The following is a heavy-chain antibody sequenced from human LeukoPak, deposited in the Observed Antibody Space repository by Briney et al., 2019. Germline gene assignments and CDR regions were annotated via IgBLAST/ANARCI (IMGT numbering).Heavy chain of an antibody. J-gene: IGHJ4*02. Sequence: GGSLRLSCAVSGFTFSDYSMNWVRQAPGKGLEWVSSISSGSTYIYYTDSVKGRFTISRDNAKNSLYLQMNSLRAEDTAVYYCAKENSGWYGAYFDSWGQGTLVTVSS. CDR2: ISSGSTYI. CDR3: AKENSGWYGAYFDS. CDR1: GFTFSDYS. V-gene: IGHV3-21*01. D-gene: IGHD6-19*01.